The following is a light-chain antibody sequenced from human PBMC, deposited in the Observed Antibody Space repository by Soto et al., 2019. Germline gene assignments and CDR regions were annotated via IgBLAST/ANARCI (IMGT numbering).Light chain of an antibody. J-gene: IGLJ2*01. Sequence: HSVLTQPPSVSGAPGQRVTISCNGSSSNIGAGYDVHWYQQLPGTAPKLLIYVNSNRPSGVPDRFSGSKSGTSASLAITGLQAEDEADYYCQSYDSSLSAVVFGGGTKLTVL. CDR1: SSNIGAGYD. CDR3: QSYDSSLSAVV. CDR2: VNS. V-gene: IGLV1-40*01.